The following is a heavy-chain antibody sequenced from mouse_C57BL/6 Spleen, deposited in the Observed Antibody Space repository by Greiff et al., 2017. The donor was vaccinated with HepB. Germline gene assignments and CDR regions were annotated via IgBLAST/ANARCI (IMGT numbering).Heavy chain of an antibody. CDR3: ARLEDSNWYFDV. J-gene: IGHJ1*03. CDR2: IYPGDGDT. V-gene: IGHV1-82*01. CDR1: GYAFSSSW. Sequence: VKLVESGPELVKPGASVKISCKASGYAFSSSWMNWVKQRPGKGLEWIGRIYPGDGDTNYNGKFKGKATLTADKSSSTAYMQLSSLTSEDSAVYFCARLEDSNWYFDVWGTGTTVTVSS.